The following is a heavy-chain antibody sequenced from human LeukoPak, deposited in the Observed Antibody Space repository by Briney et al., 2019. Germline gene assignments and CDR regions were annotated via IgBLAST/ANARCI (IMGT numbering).Heavy chain of an antibody. Sequence: GGSLRLTCAASGFTFSSYWMHWVRQATGKGLEWVSAISGSGGSTYYADSVKGRFTISRDNSKNTLYLQMNSLRAEDTAVYYCAKLAIFGVVTRDYWGQGTLVTVSS. CDR1: GFTFSSYW. D-gene: IGHD3-3*01. CDR3: AKLAIFGVVTRDY. J-gene: IGHJ4*02. CDR2: ISGSGGST. V-gene: IGHV3-23*01.